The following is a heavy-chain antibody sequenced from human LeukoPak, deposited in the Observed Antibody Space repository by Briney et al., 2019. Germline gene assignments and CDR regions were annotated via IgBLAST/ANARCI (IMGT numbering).Heavy chain of an antibody. D-gene: IGHD6-13*01. CDR2: IWYDGSNK. Sequence: PGRSLRLSCAASGFTFSSYGMHWVRQAPGKGLEWVAVIWYDGSNKYYADSVKGRFTISRDNSKNTLYLQMNSLRAEDTAVYYCARDPTYGAAAGTFDYWGRGTLVTVSS. V-gene: IGHV3-33*01. J-gene: IGHJ4*02. CDR3: ARDPTYGAAAGTFDY. CDR1: GFTFSSYG.